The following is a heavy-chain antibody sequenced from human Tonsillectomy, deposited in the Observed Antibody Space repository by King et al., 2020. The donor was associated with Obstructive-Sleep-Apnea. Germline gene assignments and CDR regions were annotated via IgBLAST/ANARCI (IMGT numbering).Heavy chain of an antibody. CDR1: GGSISSSSYY. CDR3: ARDRRLEPDIYFDY. CDR2: IYYSGST. Sequence: LQLQESGPGLVKPSETLSLTCTVSGGSISSSSYYWGWIRQPPGKGLEWIGSIYYSGSTYYNPSLKSRVTISVDTSKNQFSLKLSSVTAADTAVYYCARDRRLEPDIYFDYWGKGTLVTVSS. D-gene: IGHD1-1*01. J-gene: IGHJ4*02. V-gene: IGHV4-39*07.